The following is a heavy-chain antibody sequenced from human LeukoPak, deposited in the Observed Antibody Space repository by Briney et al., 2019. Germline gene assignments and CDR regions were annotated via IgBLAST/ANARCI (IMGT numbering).Heavy chain of an antibody. CDR2: ISYDGSKK. CDR1: GFTFSSYA. J-gene: IGHJ4*02. Sequence: GGPLRLSCAASGFTFSSYAMHWVRQAPGKGLEWVAVISYDGSKKYYADSVKGRFTISRDNSKNTLYLQMNSLRAEDTAVYYCARGAYYSGSYRAYYFDYWGQGTLVTVSP. D-gene: IGHD1-26*01. CDR3: ARGAYYSGSYRAYYFDY. V-gene: IGHV3-30-3*01.